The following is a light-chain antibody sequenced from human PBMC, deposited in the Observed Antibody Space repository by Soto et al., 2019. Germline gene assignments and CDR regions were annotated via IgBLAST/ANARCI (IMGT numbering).Light chain of an antibody. CDR3: QQYGSSLLT. Sequence: EIVLTQSPATLSLSPGERATLSCRASRSVGNNLAWYQKKPGQAPGLLIYGASSRATGIPDRFSGSGSGTDFTLTISRLEPEDFAVYYCQQYGSSLLTFGGGTKVDIK. V-gene: IGKV3-20*01. CDR1: RSVGNN. CDR2: GAS. J-gene: IGKJ4*01.